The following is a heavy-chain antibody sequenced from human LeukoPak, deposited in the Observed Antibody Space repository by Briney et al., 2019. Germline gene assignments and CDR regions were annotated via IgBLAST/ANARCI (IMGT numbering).Heavy chain of an antibody. V-gene: IGHV4-38-2*02. CDR2: MFHSGST. CDR1: GYSISSGFY. Sequence: SETLSLTCSVSGYSISSGFYWGWIRQPPGKGLEWIGSMFHSGSTYYNPSLKSRVTISVDTSKNQFSLKLSSVTAADAAVYYCARANYYDSSGYSRGAFDIWGQGTMVTVSS. J-gene: IGHJ3*02. CDR3: ARANYYDSSGYSRGAFDI. D-gene: IGHD3-22*01.